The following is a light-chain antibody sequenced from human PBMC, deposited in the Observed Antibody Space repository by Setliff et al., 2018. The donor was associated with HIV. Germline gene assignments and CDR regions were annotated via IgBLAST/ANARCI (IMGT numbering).Light chain of an antibody. CDR2: LNNDGSH. Sequence: QLVLTQSPSASASLGASVKLTCTLSSGHSSSAIAWHQQQPGKGPRFLMKLNNDGSHAKGDGIPDRFSGSSSGAERYLTISSLQSDDEADYYCQTWGTGIRVFGNGTKVTVL. CDR3: QTWGTGIRV. J-gene: IGLJ1*01. V-gene: IGLV4-69*01. CDR1: SGHSSSA.